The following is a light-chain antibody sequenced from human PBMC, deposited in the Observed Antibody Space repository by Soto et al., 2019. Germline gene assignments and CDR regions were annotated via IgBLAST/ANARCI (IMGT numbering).Light chain of an antibody. CDR3: NSYREDHPRFYV. J-gene: IGLJ1*01. CDR2: DVG. Sequence: QSVLTQPASVSGCPGQSITISCTGTHSDIGNYNYVSWYQHLPGKAPKLMIYDVGSRPSGVSSRFSGSKSGNTASLAISGLQAEDEADYYCNSYREDHPRFYVFGTGTKVPVL. V-gene: IGLV2-14*03. CDR1: HSDIGNYNY.